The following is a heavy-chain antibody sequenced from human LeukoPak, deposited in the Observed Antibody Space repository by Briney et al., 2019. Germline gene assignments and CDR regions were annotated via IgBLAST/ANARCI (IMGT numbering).Heavy chain of an antibody. Sequence: SETLSLTCAVYGGSFSGYYWSWIRQPPGKGLEWIGEINHSGSTNYNPSLKSRVTISVDTSKNQFSLKLRSVTAADTAVYHCARGGRTIPVYYFDYWGQGTLVTVSS. CDR3: ARGGRTIPVYYFDY. J-gene: IGHJ4*02. D-gene: IGHD1-26*01. CDR2: INHSGST. CDR1: GGSFSGYY. V-gene: IGHV4-34*01.